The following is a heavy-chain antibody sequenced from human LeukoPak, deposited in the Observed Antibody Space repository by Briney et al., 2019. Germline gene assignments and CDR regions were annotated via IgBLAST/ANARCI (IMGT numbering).Heavy chain of an antibody. V-gene: IGHV4-39*01. CDR3: ARQGRMITFGGVISY. Sequence: SETLSLTCAVYGGSFSSYYWGWIRQPPGKGLEWIGSIYYSGSTYYNPSLKSRVTISVDTSKNQFSLKLSSVTAADTAVYYCARQGRMITFGGVISYWGQGTLVTVSS. J-gene: IGHJ4*02. CDR1: GGSFSSYY. D-gene: IGHD3-16*02. CDR2: IYYSGST.